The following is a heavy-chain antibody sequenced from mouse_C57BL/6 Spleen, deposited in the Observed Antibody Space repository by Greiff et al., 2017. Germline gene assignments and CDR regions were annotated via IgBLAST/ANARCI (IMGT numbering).Heavy chain of an antibody. J-gene: IGHJ4*01. CDR2: IDPSDSYT. CDR1: GYTFTSYW. Sequence: QVQLQQPGAELVKPGASVKLSCKASGYTFTSYWMQWVKQRPGQGLEWIGEIDPSDSYTNYNQKFKGKATLTVDTSSSTAYMQLSSLISEDSAVYYCARSYYDYYAMDYWGQGTSVTVSS. V-gene: IGHV1-50*01. D-gene: IGHD2-10*01. CDR3: ARSYYDYYAMDY.